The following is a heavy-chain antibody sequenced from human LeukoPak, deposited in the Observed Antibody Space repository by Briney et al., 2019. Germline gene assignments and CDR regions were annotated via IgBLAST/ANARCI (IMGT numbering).Heavy chain of an antibody. D-gene: IGHD3-3*01. J-gene: IGHJ4*02. Sequence: PGGSLRLSCAASGFTFSSYAMSWVRQAPGKGLEWVSAISGSGGSTYYADSVKGRFTISRDNAKNSLNLQMNTLRGEDTAVYYCTSSGYYKWGFWGQGTLVTVSS. CDR3: TSSGYYKWGF. V-gene: IGHV3-23*01. CDR2: ISGSGGST. CDR1: GFTFSSYA.